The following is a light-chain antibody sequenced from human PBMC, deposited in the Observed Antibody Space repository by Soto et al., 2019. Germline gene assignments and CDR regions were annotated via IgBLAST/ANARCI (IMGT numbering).Light chain of an antibody. CDR2: KTS. CDR1: QTISSW. CDR3: QQYKSYSEA. Sequence: DIQMTQSPSTLSGSVGDRVTITCRASQTISSWLAWYQQKPGKAPKLLIYKTSTLKSGVPSRFSGSGSGTEFTRTISSLQPDDFETYYCQQYKSYSEAFGQGTKVELK. J-gene: IGKJ1*01. V-gene: IGKV1-5*03.